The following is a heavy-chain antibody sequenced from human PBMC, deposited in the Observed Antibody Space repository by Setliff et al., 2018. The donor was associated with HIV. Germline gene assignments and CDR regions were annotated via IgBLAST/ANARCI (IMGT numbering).Heavy chain of an antibody. V-gene: IGHV4-34*01. Sequence: PSETLSLTCAVYGASFSNYYWSWIRQPPGKGLEWIGEVNHRGITNYNPSLKSRVSISVDTSKNQFSLKLSPVTAADTAAYYCARCRGTLYYFDYWGQGTLVTVSS. CDR1: GASFSNYY. CDR3: ARCRGTLYYFDY. D-gene: IGHD1-1*01. CDR2: VNHRGIT. J-gene: IGHJ4*02.